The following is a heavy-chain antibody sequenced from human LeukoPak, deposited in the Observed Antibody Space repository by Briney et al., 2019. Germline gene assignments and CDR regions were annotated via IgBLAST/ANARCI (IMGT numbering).Heavy chain of an antibody. Sequence: SVKVSCKASGGTFSSYAISWVRQAPGQGLEWMGRIIPILGIANYAQHFQGRVTMTRDTSTSTVYMELRSLRSEDTAVYYCERDFRATFGGVMASAFDYWGQGTLVTVSP. CDR3: ERDFRATFGGVMASAFDY. V-gene: IGHV1-69*04. CDR2: IIPILGIA. D-gene: IGHD3-16*01. CDR1: GGTFSSYA. J-gene: IGHJ4*02.